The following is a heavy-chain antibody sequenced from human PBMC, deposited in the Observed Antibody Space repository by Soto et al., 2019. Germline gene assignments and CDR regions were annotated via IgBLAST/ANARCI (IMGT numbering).Heavy chain of an antibody. D-gene: IGHD2-2*01. CDR3: AHAYGGTSWPNDAFDV. V-gene: IGHV2-5*02. CDR2: IYWDDDK. Sequence: QITLKESGPTLVKPTQTLTLTCTFSGFSLSADGVGVGWIRQPPGKALEWLALIYWDDDKRYRPSLKSRLTITKDTSKNQVVLTMTNMDPVDTATYYCAHAYGGTSWPNDAFDVWGQGTVGTVSS. CDR1: GFSLSADGVG. J-gene: IGHJ3*01.